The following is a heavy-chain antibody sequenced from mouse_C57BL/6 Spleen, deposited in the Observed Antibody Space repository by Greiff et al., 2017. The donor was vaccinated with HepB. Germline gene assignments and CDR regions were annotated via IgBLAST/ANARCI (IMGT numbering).Heavy chain of an antibody. CDR1: GFSLTSYG. J-gene: IGHJ3*01. Sequence: VQGVESGPGLVAPSQSLSITCTVSGFSLTSYGVDWVRQSPGKGLEWLGVIWGVGSTNYNSALKSRLSISKDNSKSQVFLKMNSLQTDDTAMYYCASEGGLGRFAYWGQGTLVTVSA. V-gene: IGHV2-6*01. CDR2: IWGVGST. D-gene: IGHD3-3*01. CDR3: ASEGGLGRFAY.